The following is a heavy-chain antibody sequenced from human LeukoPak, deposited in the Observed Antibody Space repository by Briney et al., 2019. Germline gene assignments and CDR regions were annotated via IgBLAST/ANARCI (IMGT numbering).Heavy chain of an antibody. V-gene: IGHV1-69*04. CDR2: IIPILGIA. D-gene: IGHD5-12*01. Sequence: SVKVSCKASGGTFSSYAISWVRQAPGQGLEWMGRIIPILGIANYAQKFQGRVTITADKSTSTAYMELSSLRSEDTAVYYCARDEWGGYDVAFDLGGQGTLVSVSS. J-gene: IGHJ4*02. CDR3: ARDEWGGYDVAFDL. CDR1: GGTFSSYA.